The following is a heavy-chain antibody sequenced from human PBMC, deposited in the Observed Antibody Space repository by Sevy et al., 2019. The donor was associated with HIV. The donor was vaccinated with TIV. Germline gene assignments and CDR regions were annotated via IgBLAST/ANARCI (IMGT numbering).Heavy chain of an antibody. J-gene: IGHJ6*02. CDR1: GFTFDDYA. V-gene: IGHV3-43D*04. D-gene: IGHD3-10*01. Sequence: GGSLRLSCAASGFTFDDYAMHWVRQAPGKGLEWVSLISWDGGSTYYAYSVKGRFTISRDNSKNSLYLQMNSLRAEDTALYYCAKDIGVRGDYYYGMDVWGQGTTVTVSS. CDR2: ISWDGGST. CDR3: AKDIGVRGDYYYGMDV.